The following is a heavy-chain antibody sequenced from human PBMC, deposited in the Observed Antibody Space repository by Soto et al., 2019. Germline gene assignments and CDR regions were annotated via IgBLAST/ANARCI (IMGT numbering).Heavy chain of an antibody. J-gene: IGHJ6*02. Sequence: GGSLRLSCAASGFTVSSNYMSWVRQAPGKGLEWVSVIYSGGSTYYADSVKGRFTISRDNSKNTLYLQMNSLRAEDTAVYYCARVGGYDFWSGYHYYGMDVWGQGTTVTVS. CDR1: GFTVSSNY. CDR3: ARVGGYDFWSGYHYYGMDV. V-gene: IGHV3-53*01. CDR2: IYSGGST. D-gene: IGHD3-3*01.